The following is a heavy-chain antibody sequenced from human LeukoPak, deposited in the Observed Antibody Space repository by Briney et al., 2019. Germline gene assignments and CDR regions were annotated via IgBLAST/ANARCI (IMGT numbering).Heavy chain of an antibody. CDR2: IYPGDSDT. J-gene: IGHJ4*02. V-gene: IGHV5-51*01. CDR1: GYSFSTYW. CDR3: VRLGVGPAAPIDY. Sequence: GESLKISCKGSGYSFSTYWIGWVRQMPGKGLEWMVIIYPGDSDTRYSPSFQGQVTISADKSISTAYLQWSSLKASDTAIYYCVRLGVGPAAPIDYWGQGSPVTVSS. D-gene: IGHD2-2*01.